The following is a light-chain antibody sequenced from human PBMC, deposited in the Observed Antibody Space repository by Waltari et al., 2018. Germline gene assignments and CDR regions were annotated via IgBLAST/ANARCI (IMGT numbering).Light chain of an antibody. CDR2: ANN. J-gene: IGLJ3*02. Sequence: SGTPGQRVTLSCSGSSSNIGGDIVNWYQQFPGTAPKLLIYANNQRPSGVPGRFSGSRSGTSASLVISGLQSEDEADYYCATWDASLDTWVFGGGTKVTVL. V-gene: IGLV1-44*01. CDR1: SSNIGGDI. CDR3: ATWDASLDTWV.